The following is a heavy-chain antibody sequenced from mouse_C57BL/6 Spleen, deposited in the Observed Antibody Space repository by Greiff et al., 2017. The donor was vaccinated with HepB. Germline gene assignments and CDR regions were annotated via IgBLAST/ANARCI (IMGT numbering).Heavy chain of an antibody. V-gene: IGHV1-7*01. J-gene: IGHJ2*01. D-gene: IGHD3-2*02. CDR1: GYTFTSYW. CDR3: AKDNSDVYYFDY. Sequence: QVQLQQSGAELAKPGASVSLSCKASGYTFTSYWMHWVKQRPGQGLEWIGYINPSSGYTKYNQKFKDKATLTADKSFSTAYMQLSSLTYEDSAVYYCAKDNSDVYYFDYWGQGTTLTVSS. CDR2: INPSSGYT.